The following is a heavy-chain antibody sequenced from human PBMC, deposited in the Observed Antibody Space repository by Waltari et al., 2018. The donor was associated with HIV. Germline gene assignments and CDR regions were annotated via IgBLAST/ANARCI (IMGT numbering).Heavy chain of an antibody. CDR1: GGSIRSRRYY. J-gene: IGHJ3*02. CDR3: ARVGVYDFWSGWEGAFDI. Sequence: QVQLQESGPGLVKPSQTLSLTCTVSGGSIRSRRYYWRWIGQPAGKGLEWIGRIYTSGSTNYNPSLKSRVTISVDTSKNQFSLKLSSVTAADTAVYYCARVGVYDFWSGWEGAFDIWGQGTMVTVSS. CDR2: IYTSGST. V-gene: IGHV4-61*02. D-gene: IGHD3-3*01.